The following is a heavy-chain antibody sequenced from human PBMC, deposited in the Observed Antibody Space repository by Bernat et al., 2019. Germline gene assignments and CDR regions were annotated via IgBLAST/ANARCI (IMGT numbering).Heavy chain of an antibody. CDR3: ARGTSTSAPYMDV. J-gene: IGHJ6*03. V-gene: IGHV3-30-3*01. CDR1: GFTFSNYA. CDR2: ISYDGSNK. Sequence: QVQLVESGGGVVQAGRSLRLSCAASGFTFSNYAIHWVRQAPGKGLEWVAVISYDGSNKYYADSVKGRFTISRDNSKNTLYLQMTSLRTEDTAVYYCARGTSTSAPYMDVWGKGTTVTVSS.